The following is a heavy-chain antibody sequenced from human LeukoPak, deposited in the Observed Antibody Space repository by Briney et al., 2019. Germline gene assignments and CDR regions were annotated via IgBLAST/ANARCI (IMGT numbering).Heavy chain of an antibody. CDR1: GFSFSSYE. D-gene: IGHD3-10*02. CDR2: ISSSGSTI. CDR3: AELGITMIGGV. J-gene: IGHJ6*04. Sequence: GGSLRLSCAASGFSFSSYEMNWVRQAPGEGLEWVSYISSSGSTIYYADSVKGRFTISRDNAKNSLYLQINSLRAEDTAVYYCAELGITMIGGVWGKGTTVTISS. V-gene: IGHV3-48*03.